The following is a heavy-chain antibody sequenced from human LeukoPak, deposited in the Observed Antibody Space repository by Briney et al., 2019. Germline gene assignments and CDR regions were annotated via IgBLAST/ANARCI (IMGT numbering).Heavy chain of an antibody. J-gene: IGHJ4*02. CDR1: GFTFDDYA. CDR3: AKAYYDSSPYYFDY. Sequence: GGSLRLSCAASGFTFDDYAMHWVRQAPGKGLEWVSGISWNSGSIGYADSVKGRFTISRDNAKNSLYLQMNSLRAEGTALYYCAKAYYDSSPYYFDYWGQGTLVTVSS. CDR2: ISWNSGSI. V-gene: IGHV3-9*01. D-gene: IGHD3-22*01.